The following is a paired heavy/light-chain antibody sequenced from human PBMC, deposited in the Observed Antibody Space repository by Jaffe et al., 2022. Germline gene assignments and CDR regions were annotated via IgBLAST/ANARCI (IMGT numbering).Heavy chain of an antibody. D-gene: IGHD3-10*01. CDR3: ARQQPSGGVLWFGELSVSLDY. CDR1: GYSISSGYY. V-gene: IGHV4-38-2*01. CDR2: IYHSGST. J-gene: IGHJ4*02. Sequence: QVQLQESGPGLVKPSETLSLTCAVSGYSISSGYYWGWIRQPPGKGLEWIGSIYHSGSTYYNPSLKSRVTISVDTSKNQFSLKLSSVTAADTAVYYCARQQPSGGVLWFGELSVSLDYWGQGTLVTVSS.
Light chain of an antibody. J-gene: IGLJ2*01. V-gene: IGLV1-51*01. CDR3: GTWDSSLSAGN. CDR1: SSNIGNNY. CDR2: DNN. Sequence: QSVLTQPPSVSAAPGQKVTISCSGSSSNIGNNYVSWYQQLPGTAPKLLIYDNNKRPSGIPDRFSGSKSGTSATLGITGLQTGDEADYYCGTWDSSLSAGNFGGGTKLTVL.